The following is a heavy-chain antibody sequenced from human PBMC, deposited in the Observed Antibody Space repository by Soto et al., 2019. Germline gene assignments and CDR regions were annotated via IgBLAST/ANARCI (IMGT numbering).Heavy chain of an antibody. CDR2: INNDGSST. J-gene: IGHJ6*02. CDR1: GFTFSSYW. Sequence: PGESLRLSCAASGFTFSSYWMHWVRQAPGKGLVWVSRINNDGSSTSYAESVKGRFTISRDNAKSTLYLEMSSLRAGDTAVYYCARDPLIGDTDYGLDVWGQGTTVTVSS. D-gene: IGHD2-21*01. V-gene: IGHV3-74*01. CDR3: ARDPLIGDTDYGLDV.